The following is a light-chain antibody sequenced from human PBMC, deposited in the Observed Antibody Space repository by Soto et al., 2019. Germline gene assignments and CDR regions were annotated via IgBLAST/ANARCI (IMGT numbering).Light chain of an antibody. J-gene: IGKJ4*01. CDR2: AAS. Sequence: DIQMTQSPSSLSASVGDRVTITCRASQSISSYLNWYQQKPGKDPKLLIYAASSLQSGVPSRFSGSGSGTYFTLTISSLQPEDFATYYCQQSYSTPLTFGGGTKEEIK. V-gene: IGKV1-39*01. CDR3: QQSYSTPLT. CDR1: QSISSY.